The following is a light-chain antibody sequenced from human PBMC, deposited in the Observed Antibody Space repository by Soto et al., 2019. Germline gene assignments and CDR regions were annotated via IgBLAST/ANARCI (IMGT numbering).Light chain of an antibody. CDR1: QDIKNY. V-gene: IGKV1-33*01. CDR2: DAS. Sequence: DIQMTQSPSSLSASVGDRVTITYQASQDIKNYLNWYQQKPGKAPKLLIYDASNLERGVPLRFSGSGSGTDFTFTISSLQPEDVGTYYCQQYDNRLTFGGGTKVEIK. CDR3: QQYDNRLT. J-gene: IGKJ4*01.